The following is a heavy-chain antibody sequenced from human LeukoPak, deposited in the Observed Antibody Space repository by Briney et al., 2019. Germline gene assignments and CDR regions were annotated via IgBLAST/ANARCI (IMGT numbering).Heavy chain of an antibody. J-gene: IGHJ4*02. V-gene: IGHV3-23*01. Sequence: QAGGSLRLSCAASGFTFSSYAMSWVRQAPGKGLEWVSAISGSGGSTYYADSVKGRFTISRDNSKNTLYLQMNSLRAEDTAVYYCAKKVDSSGWWGIDVIDYWGQGTLVTVSS. D-gene: IGHD6-19*01. CDR3: AKKVDSSGWWGIDVIDY. CDR1: GFTFSSYA. CDR2: ISGSGGST.